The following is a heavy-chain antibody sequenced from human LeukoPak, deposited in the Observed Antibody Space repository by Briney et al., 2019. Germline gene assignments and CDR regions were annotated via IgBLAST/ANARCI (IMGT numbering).Heavy chain of an antibody. J-gene: IGHJ4*02. CDR3: ARGPITTRSHFDY. D-gene: IGHD3-22*01. CDR1: GGTFSSYA. V-gene: IGHV1-69*13. Sequence: ASVKVSCKASGGTFSSYAISWVRQAPGQGLEWMGGIIPTFATANYAQKFQGRVTITADESTSTAYMELSSLRSEDTAVYYCARGPITTRSHFDYWGQGTLVTVSS. CDR2: IIPTFATA.